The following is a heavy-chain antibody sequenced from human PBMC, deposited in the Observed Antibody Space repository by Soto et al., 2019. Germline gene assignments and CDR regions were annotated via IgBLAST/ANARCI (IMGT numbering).Heavy chain of an antibody. J-gene: IGHJ4*02. CDR3: ARDPRVYYDSSGYYWVY. CDR2: ISAYNGNT. CDR1: GYTFSSYA. D-gene: IGHD3-22*01. Sequence: QVQLVQSGAEGKKPGASVKVSCKASGYTFSSYAISWVRQAPGQGLEWMGWISAYNGNTNYAQNFQGRVTMTTDTSTSTAYMELRSLRSDDTAVYYCARDPRVYYDSSGYYWVYWGQGTLVTVSS. V-gene: IGHV1-18*01.